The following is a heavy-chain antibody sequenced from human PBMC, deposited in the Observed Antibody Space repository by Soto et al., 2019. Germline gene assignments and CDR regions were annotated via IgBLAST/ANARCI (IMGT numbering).Heavy chain of an antibody. CDR3: AKDMGPYDSSDFDY. Sequence: GGSMRLSCAASGFTFSSYAMSWVSQAPRKGLEWVSAISGSGGSTYYADSVKGRFTISRDNSKNSLYLQMNSLRTEDTALYYCAKDMGPYDSSDFDYWGQGTLVTVSS. V-gene: IGHV3-23*01. CDR2: ISGSGGST. CDR1: GFTFSSYA. D-gene: IGHD3-22*01. J-gene: IGHJ4*02.